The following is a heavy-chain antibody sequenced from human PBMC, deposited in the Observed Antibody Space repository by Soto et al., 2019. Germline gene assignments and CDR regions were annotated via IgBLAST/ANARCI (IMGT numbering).Heavy chain of an antibody. Sequence: SVKVSCKASGGTFSSYTISWVRQAPGQGLEWMGRIIPILGIANYAQKFQGRVTITADKSTSTAYMELSSLRSEDTAVYYCASGLGSSDFDYWGQGTLVTVSS. CDR1: GGTFSSYT. V-gene: IGHV1-69*02. CDR2: IIPILGIA. D-gene: IGHD1-26*01. J-gene: IGHJ4*02. CDR3: ASGLGSSDFDY.